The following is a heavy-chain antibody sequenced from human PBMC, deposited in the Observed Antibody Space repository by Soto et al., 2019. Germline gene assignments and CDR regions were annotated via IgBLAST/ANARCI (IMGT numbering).Heavy chain of an antibody. CDR3: TRAFPDYYDSSGFFPGCCYYRMDV. Sequence: GGSLRHSCTASGFTFGDYAMSWFRHAPGKGLEWVGFIRSKAYGGTTEYAASVKGRFTISRDDSKSIAYLQMNSLKTEDTAVYYCTRAFPDYYDSSGFFPGCCYYRMDVWCQATTVSVS. D-gene: IGHD3-22*01. V-gene: IGHV3-49*03. CDR2: IRSKAYGGTT. J-gene: IGHJ6*02. CDR1: GFTFGDYA.